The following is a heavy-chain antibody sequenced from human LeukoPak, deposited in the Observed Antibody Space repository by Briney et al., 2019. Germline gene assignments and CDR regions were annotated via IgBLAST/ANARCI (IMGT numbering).Heavy chain of an antibody. J-gene: IGHJ4*02. CDR2: IWYDGSNK. V-gene: IGHV3-33*01. Sequence: GSLRLFCAASGFTFSSYGMHWVRQAPGKGLEWVAVIWYDGSNKYYADSVKGRFTISRDNSKNTLYLQMNSLRAEDTAVYYCARERVLRYFDWLLYRWGQGTLVTVSS. CDR1: GFTFSSYG. D-gene: IGHD3-9*01. CDR3: ARERVLRYFDWLLYR.